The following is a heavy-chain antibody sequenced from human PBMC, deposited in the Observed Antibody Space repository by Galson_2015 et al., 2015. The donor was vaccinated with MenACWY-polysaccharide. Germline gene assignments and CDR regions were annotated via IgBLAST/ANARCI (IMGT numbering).Heavy chain of an antibody. V-gene: IGHV4-34*01. CDR3: ARGSTRTHKT. CDR2: INHSGST. CDR1: GGSFSGYY. J-gene: IGHJ5*02. Sequence: SETLSLTCIVYGGSFSGYYWSWIRQPPGKGLEWIGEINHSGSTNYNPSLKSRVTLSVDTSKNQFSLKLNSVTAADTAVYYCARGSTRTHKTWGQGALVTVPS. D-gene: IGHD2-2*01.